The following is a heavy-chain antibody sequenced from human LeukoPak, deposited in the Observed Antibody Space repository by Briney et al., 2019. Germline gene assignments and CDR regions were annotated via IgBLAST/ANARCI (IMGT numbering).Heavy chain of an antibody. D-gene: IGHD3-3*01. CDR3: ARDTRDFWSGYGFDP. CDR2: IYSGGST. J-gene: IGHJ5*02. V-gene: IGHV3-53*01. Sequence: GGSLRLSCAASGFTVSSNYMSWVRQAPGKGLEWVSVIYSGGSTYYADSVKGRFTISRDNSKNTLYLQMNSLRAEDTAVYYCARDTRDFWSGYGFDPWGQGTLVTVSS. CDR1: GFTVSSNY.